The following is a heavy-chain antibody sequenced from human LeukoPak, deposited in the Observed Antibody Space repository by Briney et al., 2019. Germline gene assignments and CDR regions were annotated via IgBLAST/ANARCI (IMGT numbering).Heavy chain of an antibody. V-gene: IGHV1-24*01. Sequence: GASVKVSCKVSGYTLTELSMHWVRQAPGKGLEWMGGFDPEDGETIYAQKFQGRVTMTEDTSTDTAYMGLSSLRSEDTAVYYCARGAYYYDITGLDAFDIWGQGTMVTVSS. CDR3: ARGAYYYDITGLDAFDI. D-gene: IGHD3-22*01. CDR1: GYTLTELS. CDR2: FDPEDGET. J-gene: IGHJ3*02.